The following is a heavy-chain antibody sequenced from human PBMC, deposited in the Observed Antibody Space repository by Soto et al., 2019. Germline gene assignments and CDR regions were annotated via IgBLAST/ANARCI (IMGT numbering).Heavy chain of an antibody. CDR2: ISAHNGNT. CDR1: GYAFTTYG. D-gene: IGHD1-1*01. CDR3: ARGRYGDY. J-gene: IGHJ4*02. V-gene: IGHV1-18*01. Sequence: QVHLVQSGAEVKKPGASVKGSCKGSGYAFTTYGITWVRQAPGQGLEWMGWISAHNGNTNYAQKLQCRVTVTRDTSTSTAYMELRSLRSDDTAVYYCARGRYGDYWGQGALVTVSS.